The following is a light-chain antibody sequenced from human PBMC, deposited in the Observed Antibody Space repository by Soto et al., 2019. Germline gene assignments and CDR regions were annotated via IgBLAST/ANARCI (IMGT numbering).Light chain of an antibody. J-gene: IGLJ3*02. CDR2: EVS. Sequence: QSALTQPASVSGSPGQSITISCTGTSSDVGDYNYVSWYQQHPGKAPKLMIYEVSNRPSGVSNRFSGSKSGNTASLTISGLQAEDEADYYCCSFTISITWVFGGGTKLTVL. CDR1: SSDVGDYNY. V-gene: IGLV2-14*01. CDR3: CSFTISITWV.